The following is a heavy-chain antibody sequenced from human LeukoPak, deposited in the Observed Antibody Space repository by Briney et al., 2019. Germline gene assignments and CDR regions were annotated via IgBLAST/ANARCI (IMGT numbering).Heavy chain of an antibody. CDR3: ASPDPTVTTFTPFDY. Sequence: SVKVSCKASGGTFSSYAISWVRQAPGQGLEWMGMIIPILGIANYAQKFQGRVTITADKSTSTAYMELSSLRSEDTAVYYCASPDPTVTTFTPFDYWGQGTLVTVSS. V-gene: IGHV1-69*04. CDR1: GGTFSSYA. D-gene: IGHD4-17*01. J-gene: IGHJ4*02. CDR2: IIPILGIA.